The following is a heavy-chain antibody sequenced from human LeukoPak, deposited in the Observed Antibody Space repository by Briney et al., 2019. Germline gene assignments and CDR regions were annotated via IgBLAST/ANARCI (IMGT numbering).Heavy chain of an antibody. Sequence: SETLSLTCTVSGGSISSYYGSWLRKPAGKGLEWIGHIFTGGSTKYIPSLKCRVTISLDKSENQFSLKLSSVTAADTAVYYCAGDGYRPSWYYYCGQGKLVTVSS. CDR2: IFTGGST. J-gene: IGHJ4*02. CDR1: GGSISSYY. CDR3: AGDGYRPSWYYY. D-gene: IGHD6-13*01. V-gene: IGHV4-4*07.